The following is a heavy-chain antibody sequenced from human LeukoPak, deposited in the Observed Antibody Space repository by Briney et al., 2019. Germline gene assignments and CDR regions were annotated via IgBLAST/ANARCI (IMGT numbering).Heavy chain of an antibody. V-gene: IGHV4-39*01. D-gene: IGHD3-22*01. Sequence: ASETLSLTCTVCGGSISSSSYYWGWIRQPPGKGLEWIGSIYYSGSTYYNPSLKSRVTISVDTSKNQFSLKLSSVTAADTAVYYCARQAYYDSSGYYDFDYWGQGTLVTVSS. J-gene: IGHJ4*02. CDR2: IYYSGST. CDR1: GGSISSSSYY. CDR3: ARQAYYDSSGYYDFDY.